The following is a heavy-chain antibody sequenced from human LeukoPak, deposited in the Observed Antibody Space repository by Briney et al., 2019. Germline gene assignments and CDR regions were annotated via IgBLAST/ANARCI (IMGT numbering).Heavy chain of an antibody. Sequence: PSETLSLTCTVSGGAISSGAYYWGWFRQPAGKGLEWIGRIYTSGSTNYNPSLKSRVTISVDTSKNQFSLKLSSVTAANTAVYYCARLYDFWNGYYGDAFDIWGQGTMVTVSS. V-gene: IGHV4-61*02. CDR3: ARLYDFWNGYYGDAFDI. D-gene: IGHD3-3*01. CDR1: GGAISSGAYY. J-gene: IGHJ3*02. CDR2: IYTSGST.